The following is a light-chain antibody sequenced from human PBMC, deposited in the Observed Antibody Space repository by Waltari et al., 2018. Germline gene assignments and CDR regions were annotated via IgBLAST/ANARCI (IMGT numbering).Light chain of an antibody. J-gene: IGKJ1*01. CDR1: QSIVSSDGNTS. CDR2: KVS. V-gene: IGKV2-30*01. Sequence: DVVMTQSPLSLPVILGQPDSISCRASQSIVSSDGNTSFNWFQQRPGKSPRRLVYKVSNRDSGVPDRFSGSGSGTDFTLRISRVEAEDVGVYYCMQGTHWPWTFGQGTKVEIK. CDR3: MQGTHWPWT.